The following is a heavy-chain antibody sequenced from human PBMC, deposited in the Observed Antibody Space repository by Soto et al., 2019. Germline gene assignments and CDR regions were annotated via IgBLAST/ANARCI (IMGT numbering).Heavy chain of an antibody. D-gene: IGHD3-3*01. V-gene: IGHV3-23*01. J-gene: IGHJ6*02. CDR2: ISGSGGST. Sequence: PGESLKISCAASGFTFSSYAMSWVRQAPGKGLEWVSAISGSGGSTYYADSVKGRFTISRDNSKNTLYLQMNSLRAEDTAVYYCAKDIRAHTIFGVVERYYGMDVWGQGTTVTVSS. CDR1: GFTFSSYA. CDR3: AKDIRAHTIFGVVERYYGMDV.